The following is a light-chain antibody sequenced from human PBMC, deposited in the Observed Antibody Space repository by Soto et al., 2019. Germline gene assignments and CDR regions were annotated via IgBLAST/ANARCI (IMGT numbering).Light chain of an antibody. CDR1: PDISNY. CDR2: DAS. J-gene: IGKJ4*01. Sequence: DIQMTQSPSSLSASVGDRVTITCQASPDISNYLNWYQQKPGKAPKLLIYDASNLKAGVPSRFSGSGSGTHFTLTISSLQPEDTATYYCQHYDTLPLTFGGGTQVEI. CDR3: QHYDTLPLT. V-gene: IGKV1-33*01.